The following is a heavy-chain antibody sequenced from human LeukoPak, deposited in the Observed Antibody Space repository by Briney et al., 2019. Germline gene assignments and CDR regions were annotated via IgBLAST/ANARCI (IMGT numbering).Heavy chain of an antibody. CDR2: ISDSGGSA. Sequence: GGSLRLSCAASGFTFSSYSMNWVRQAPGKGLEWVSVISDSGGSAYYADSVQGRFTISRDNSKNTLYLQMNSLRAEDTAVYYCAKDYSSGYYYVDYWGQGTLVTVSS. J-gene: IGHJ4*02. V-gene: IGHV3-23*01. CDR1: GFTFSSYS. CDR3: AKDYSSGYYYVDY. D-gene: IGHD3-22*01.